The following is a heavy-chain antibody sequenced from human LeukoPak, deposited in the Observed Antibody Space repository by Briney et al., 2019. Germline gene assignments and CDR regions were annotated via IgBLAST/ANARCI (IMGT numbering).Heavy chain of an antibody. CDR3: VRDRGALQYFDY. CDR2: IWYDGSNK. Sequence: GGSLRLSCAAYGFTFRNHGMHWIRQAPGKGLEWVAIIWYDGSNKYYVDSLNGRFTISRDNSKNTLYLQMDSLRDDDTAVDYCVRDRGALQYFDYWGQGTLVTVSS. CDR1: GFTFRNHG. D-gene: IGHD5-24*01. J-gene: IGHJ4*02. V-gene: IGHV3-33*01.